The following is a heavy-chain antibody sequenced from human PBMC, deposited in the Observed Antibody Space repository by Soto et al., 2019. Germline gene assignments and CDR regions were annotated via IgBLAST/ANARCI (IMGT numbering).Heavy chain of an antibody. Sequence: QVHLVESGGGVVQAGRSLRLSCTASGLTLNSFAIHWVRQAPGKGLEGVSVISEDGGNKYFAESVRGRFLISRDNSKNTVYLQMNSLRLEDTAVYFCARRLTRTVSALGYWGQGTLVSVSS. CDR1: GLTLNSFA. J-gene: IGHJ4*02. CDR3: ARRLTRTVSALGY. D-gene: IGHD6-19*01. V-gene: IGHV3-30-3*01. CDR2: ISEDGGNK.